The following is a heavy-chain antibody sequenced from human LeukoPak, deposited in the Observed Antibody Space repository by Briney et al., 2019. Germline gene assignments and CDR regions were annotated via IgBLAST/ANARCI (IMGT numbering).Heavy chain of an antibody. Sequence: SETLSLTCTVSGGSISRYYWSWIRQPPGKGLEWIGHIYYSGSTNYNPSLKSRVTISVDTSKNQFSLKVSSVTAADTAVYYCARGGGYNLRNAFDIWGQGTMVTVSS. CDR2: IYYSGST. D-gene: IGHD5-24*01. CDR3: ARGGGYNLRNAFDI. CDR1: GGSISRYY. J-gene: IGHJ3*02. V-gene: IGHV4-59*01.